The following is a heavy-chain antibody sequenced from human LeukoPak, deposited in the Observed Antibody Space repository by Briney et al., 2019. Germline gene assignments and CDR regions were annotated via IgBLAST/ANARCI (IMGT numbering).Heavy chain of an antibody. J-gene: IGHJ4*02. CDR3: ARVRPRLGEFHLDH. CDR2: LRSKAYDGTT. D-gene: IGHD3-16*01. CDR1: GFIFDDYS. V-gene: IGHV3-49*04. Sequence: PGRSLRLSCSVSGFIFDDYSLHWVRQAPGKGLEWVGFLRSKAYDGTTEYAASVKGRATISRDDSKSVAYLQLNSLKTEDTAMYYCARVRPRLGEFHLDHWGQGTLVTVSS.